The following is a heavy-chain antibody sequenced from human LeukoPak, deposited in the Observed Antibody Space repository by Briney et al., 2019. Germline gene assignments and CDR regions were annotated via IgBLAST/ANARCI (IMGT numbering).Heavy chain of an antibody. CDR1: GFTFSDYY. Sequence: GGSLRLSCAASGFTFSDYYMSWIRQAPGKGLEWVLYISSSGSTIYYADSVKGRFTISRDNAKNSLYLQMNSLRAEDTAVYYCAREELSNNWNYVEYFQHWGQGTLVTVSS. CDR2: ISSSGSTI. V-gene: IGHV3-11*04. CDR3: AREELSNNWNYVEYFQH. J-gene: IGHJ1*01. D-gene: IGHD1-7*01.